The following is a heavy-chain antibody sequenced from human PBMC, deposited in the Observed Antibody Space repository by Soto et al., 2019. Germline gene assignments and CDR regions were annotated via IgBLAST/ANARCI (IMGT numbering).Heavy chain of an antibody. CDR1: GYTFTSYY. CDR2: INPSGGST. CDR3: ARDLYSSRWYPNGFDY. J-gene: IGHJ4*02. V-gene: IGHV1-46*01. D-gene: IGHD6-13*01. Sequence: ASVKVSCKASGYTFTSYYMHWVRQAPGQGLEWMGIINPSGGSTSYAQKFQGRVTMTRDTSTSTVYMELSSLRSEDTAVYYCARDLYSSRWYPNGFDYPGPAPLLTVSS.